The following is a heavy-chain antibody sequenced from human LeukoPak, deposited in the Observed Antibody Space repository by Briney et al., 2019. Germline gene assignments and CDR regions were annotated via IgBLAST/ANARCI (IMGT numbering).Heavy chain of an antibody. CDR3: ARGLYYDSSGYYYDAFDI. Sequence: ASVEVSCKASGYTFTSYDINWVRQATGQGLEWMGWMNPNSGNTGYAQKFQGRVTMTRNTSISTAYMELSSLRSEDTAVYYCARGLYYDSSGYYYDAFDIWGQGTMVTVSS. D-gene: IGHD3-22*01. CDR1: GYTFTSYD. CDR2: MNPNSGNT. V-gene: IGHV1-8*01. J-gene: IGHJ3*02.